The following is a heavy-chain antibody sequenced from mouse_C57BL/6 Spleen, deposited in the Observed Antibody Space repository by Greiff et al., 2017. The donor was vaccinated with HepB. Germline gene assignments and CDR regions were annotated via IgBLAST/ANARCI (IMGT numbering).Heavy chain of an antibody. J-gene: IGHJ4*01. Sequence: EVQLVESGGDLVKPGGSLKLSCAASGFTFSSYGMSWVRQTPDKRLEWVATISSGGSYTYYPDSVKGRFTISRDNAKNTLYLQMSSLKSEDTAMYYCASRMVTGKDYYAMDYWGQGTSVTVSS. V-gene: IGHV5-6*01. CDR3: ASRMVTGKDYYAMDY. CDR1: GFTFSSYG. CDR2: ISSGGSYT. D-gene: IGHD2-2*01.